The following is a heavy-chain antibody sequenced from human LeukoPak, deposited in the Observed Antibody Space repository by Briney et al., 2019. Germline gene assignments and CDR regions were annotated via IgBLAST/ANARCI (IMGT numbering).Heavy chain of an antibody. CDR2: IKGDGSEK. V-gene: IGHV3-7*04. Sequence: GGSLRLSCAASEFTFSSYAMQWVRQAPGKGLEWVAIIKGDGSEKAYVDSVKGRFSISRDNAENSLYLQMSSLRAEDTAVYYCAKDWGYGEAGIDFWGQGTLVTVSS. CDR1: EFTFSSYA. D-gene: IGHD6-13*01. CDR3: AKDWGYGEAGIDF. J-gene: IGHJ4*02.